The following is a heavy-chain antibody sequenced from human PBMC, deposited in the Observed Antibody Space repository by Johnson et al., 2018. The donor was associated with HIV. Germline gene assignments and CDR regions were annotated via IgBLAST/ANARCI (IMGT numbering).Heavy chain of an antibody. CDR1: GFTFSSYG. D-gene: IGHD2-8*02. Sequence: LVESGGGVVQPGGSLRLSCAASGFTFSSYGMHWVRQAPGKGLEWVAVISYDGSNKYSADSVKGRFTISRDNSKNTLYLQMNSLRAEDTAVYYCARPLFFESVLYAEPDAFDMWGQGTMVTVSS. V-gene: IGHV3-30*19. J-gene: IGHJ3*02. CDR2: ISYDGSNK. CDR3: ARPLFFESVLYAEPDAFDM.